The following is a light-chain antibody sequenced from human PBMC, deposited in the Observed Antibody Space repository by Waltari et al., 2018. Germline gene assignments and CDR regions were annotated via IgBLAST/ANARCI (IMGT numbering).Light chain of an antibody. CDR2: TNN. V-gene: IGLV1-44*01. Sequence: QSVLTQPPSASATPGQRVPISCSGSTPNIGSHSVNWYQQAPGTAPNLLIYTNNQRPSGVPDRFSGSKSGTSASLAISGLQSEDEADYYCAAWDDILSGSWVFGGGTKLTVL. CDR3: AAWDDILSGSWV. J-gene: IGLJ3*02. CDR1: TPNIGSHS.